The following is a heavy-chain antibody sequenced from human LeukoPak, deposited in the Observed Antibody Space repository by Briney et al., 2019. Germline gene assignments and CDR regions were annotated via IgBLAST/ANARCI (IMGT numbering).Heavy chain of an antibody. J-gene: IGHJ4*02. D-gene: IGHD1-26*01. Sequence: GGSLRLSCAASGFTVSSNYMSWVRQAPGKGLEWVSVIYSGGSTYYADSVKGRFTISRDNSKNTLYLQMNSLRAEDTAVYYCARDIVGATPGYWGQGTLVTVSS. CDR2: IYSGGST. V-gene: IGHV3-53*01. CDR3: ARDIVGATPGY. CDR1: GFTVSSNY.